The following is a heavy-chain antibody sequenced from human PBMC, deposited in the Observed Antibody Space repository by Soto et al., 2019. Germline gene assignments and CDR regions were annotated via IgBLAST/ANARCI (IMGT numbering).Heavy chain of an antibody. CDR1: GGSISSYY. V-gene: IGHV4-59*08. Sequence: SETLSLTCTVSGGSISSYYWSWIRQPPGKGLEWIGYIYHSGSTNYNPSLKSRVTISVDTSKNQFSLNLSSVTAADTAVYYCARRYGGTFDYWGQGTLVTVSS. J-gene: IGHJ4*02. CDR2: IYHSGST. CDR3: ARRYGGTFDY. D-gene: IGHD2-15*01.